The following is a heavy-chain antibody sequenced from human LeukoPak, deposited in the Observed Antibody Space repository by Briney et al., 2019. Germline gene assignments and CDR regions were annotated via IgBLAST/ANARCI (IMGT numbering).Heavy chain of an antibody. CDR3: ARSLGYSSSWYNFYDAFDI. CDR2: INPNSGGT. Sequence: ASVKVSCKASGYTFTGYYMHWVRQAPGQGLEWMGWINPNSGGTNYAQKFQGRVTMTRDTSISTAYMELSRLRSDDTAVYYCARSLGYSSSWYNFYDAFDIWGQGTMVTVSS. J-gene: IGHJ3*02. D-gene: IGHD6-13*01. CDR1: GYTFTGYY. V-gene: IGHV1-2*02.